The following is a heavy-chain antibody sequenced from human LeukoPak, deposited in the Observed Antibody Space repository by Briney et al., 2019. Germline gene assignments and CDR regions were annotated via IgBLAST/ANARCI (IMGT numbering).Heavy chain of an antibody. CDR1: GFTFSSYA. V-gene: IGHV3-30-3*01. J-gene: IGHJ4*02. CDR3: AKDPGIPPDY. D-gene: IGHD2-21*01. CDR2: ISYDGSNK. Sequence: GGSLRLSCAASGFTFSSYAMHWVRQAPGKGLEWVAVISYDGSNKYYADSVKGRFTISRDNSKNTLYLQMNSLRAEDTAVYYCAKDPGIPPDYWGQGTLVTVSS.